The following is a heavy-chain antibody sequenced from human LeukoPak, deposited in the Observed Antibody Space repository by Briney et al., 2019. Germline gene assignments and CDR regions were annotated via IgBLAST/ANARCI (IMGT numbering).Heavy chain of an antibody. V-gene: IGHV4-39*07. D-gene: IGHD3-10*01. Sequence: SETLSLTCTVSGGSISSSSYYWGWIRQPPGTGLEWIGSIYYSGSTYYNPSLKSRGTISVDTSKNQFSLKLSSVTAADTAVYYCARYMVRGPRGSNKDYMDVWGKGTTVTVSS. J-gene: IGHJ6*03. CDR3: ARYMVRGPRGSNKDYMDV. CDR1: GGSISSSSYY. CDR2: IYYSGST.